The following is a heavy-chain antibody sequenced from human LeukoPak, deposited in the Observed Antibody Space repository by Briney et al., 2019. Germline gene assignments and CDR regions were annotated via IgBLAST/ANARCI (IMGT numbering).Heavy chain of an antibody. J-gene: IGHJ4*02. D-gene: IGHD3-16*02. Sequence: SETLSLTCAVYGGSFSGYYWSWIRQPPGKGLEWIGEINHSGSTNYNPSLKSRVTISVDTSKNQFSLKLSSVTAADTAVYYCARGLPLTYYDYVWGSYRRTPYYFDYWGQGTLVTVPS. CDR3: ARGLPLTYYDYVWGSYRRTPYYFDY. CDR1: GGSFSGYY. CDR2: INHSGST. V-gene: IGHV4-34*01.